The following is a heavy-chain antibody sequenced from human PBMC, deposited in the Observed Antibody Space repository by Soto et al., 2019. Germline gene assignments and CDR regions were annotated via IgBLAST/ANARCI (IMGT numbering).Heavy chain of an antibody. Sequence: XXTLSLPFTVSGGSISSSSYYWGCIRQPPGKGLEWIGSIYYSGYTYYNPSLKSRVTISVDTSKNQFSLKLSSVTAADTAVYYCARHNGPLYVGYYYDMDVWGQGTTVTVS. D-gene: IGHD3-16*01. CDR2: IYYSGYT. J-gene: IGHJ6*02. CDR1: GGSISSSSYY. V-gene: IGHV4-39*01. CDR3: ARHNGPLYVGYYYDMDV.